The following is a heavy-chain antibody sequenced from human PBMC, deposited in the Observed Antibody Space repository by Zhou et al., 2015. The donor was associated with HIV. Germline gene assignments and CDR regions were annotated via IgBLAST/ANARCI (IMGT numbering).Heavy chain of an antibody. V-gene: IGHV1-69*01. D-gene: IGHD3-22*01. Sequence: QVQLVQSGAEVKKPGSSVKVSCKASGGTFSSYAISWVRQAPGQGLEWMGGIIPIFGTANYAQKFQGRVTITADESTSTAYMELSSLRSEDTAVYYCARGPSGYYDSSGYRFDYWGQGTLVTVSS. CDR2: IIPIFGTA. CDR3: ARGPSGYYDSSGYRFDY. J-gene: IGHJ4*02. CDR1: GGTFSSYA.